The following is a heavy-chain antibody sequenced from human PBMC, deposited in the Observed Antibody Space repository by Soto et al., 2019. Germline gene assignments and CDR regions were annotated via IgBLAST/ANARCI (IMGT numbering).Heavy chain of an antibody. J-gene: IGHJ4*02. CDR1: GYSISSGYY. CDR3: ARRGDSSSSIDY. D-gene: IGHD6-6*01. Sequence: SETLSLTCAVSGYSISSGYYWGWIRQPPGKGLEWIGSIYHSGSTYYNPSLKSRVTISVDTSKNQFSLKLSSVTAADTAVYYCARRGDSSSSIDYWGQGTQVTVS. V-gene: IGHV4-38-2*01. CDR2: IYHSGST.